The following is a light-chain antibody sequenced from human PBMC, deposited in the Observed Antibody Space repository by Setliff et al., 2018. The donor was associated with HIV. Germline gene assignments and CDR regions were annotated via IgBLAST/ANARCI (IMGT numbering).Light chain of an antibody. CDR3: SSYAISSTPRYV. V-gene: IGLV2-14*01. CDR2: EVS. CDR1: SSDVGDYNY. J-gene: IGLJ1*01. Sequence: QSVLTQPASVSGSPGQSITISCTGTSSDVGDYNYVSWYQQHPGKAPKLMIYEVSNRPSGVSNRFSGSKSGNTASLTISGLQAEDEADYHCSSYAISSTPRYVFGTGTKVTV.